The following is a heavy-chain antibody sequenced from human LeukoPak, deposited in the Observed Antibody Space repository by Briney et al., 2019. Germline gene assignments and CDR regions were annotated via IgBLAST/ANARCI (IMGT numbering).Heavy chain of an antibody. Sequence: SETLSLTCTVSGDSISYYYWSWIRQPPGKGLEWIGSIYHSENTNYNPSLGSRVTISVDTSKNQFSLVLRSVTPADTAVYYCARDPPRGSGRAFDVWGQGTLVTVSS. CDR1: GDSISYYY. J-gene: IGHJ3*01. CDR2: IYHSENT. V-gene: IGHV4-59*01. CDR3: ARDPPRGSGRAFDV. D-gene: IGHD1-26*01.